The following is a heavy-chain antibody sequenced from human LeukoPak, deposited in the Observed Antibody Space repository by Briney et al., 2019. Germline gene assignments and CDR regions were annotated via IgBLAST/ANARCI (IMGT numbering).Heavy chain of an antibody. D-gene: IGHD1-20*01. J-gene: IGHJ4*02. V-gene: IGHV1-8*01. CDR2: MNPNNGHT. CDR3: ARGPATYNWNDDGGFDY. CDR1: GDTFNNYD. Sequence: GASVKVSCKASGDTFNNYDINWVRQATGQGLEWMGWMNPNNGHTGAAQSFQDRVTFTRNISITTAHMELSSLRSEDTAVYYCARGPATYNWNDDGGFDYWGQGTLVTVSS.